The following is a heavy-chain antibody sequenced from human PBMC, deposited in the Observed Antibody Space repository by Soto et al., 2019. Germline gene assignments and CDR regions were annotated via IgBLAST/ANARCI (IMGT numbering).Heavy chain of an antibody. D-gene: IGHD3-3*02. CDR2: IYYSGST. Sequence: SETLSLTCTVSGGSISSGDYYWSWIRQPPGKGLEWIGYIYYSGSTYYNPSLKSRVTISVDTSKNQFSLKLSSVTAADTAVYYCAREGIFGNYYYYVMDVWGQGTTVIVSS. J-gene: IGHJ6*02. CDR1: GGSISSGDYY. CDR3: AREGIFGNYYYYVMDV. V-gene: IGHV4-30-4*01.